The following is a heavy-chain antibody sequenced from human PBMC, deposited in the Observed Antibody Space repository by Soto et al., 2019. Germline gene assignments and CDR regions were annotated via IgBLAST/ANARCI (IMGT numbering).Heavy chain of an antibody. J-gene: IGHJ4*02. CDR1: GFTFSSYA. D-gene: IGHD3-10*01. CDR3: AKDLWFGELSLPY. Sequence: EVQLLESGGGLVQPGGSLRLSCAASGFTFSSYAMSWVRQAPGKGLEWVSAISGSGGSTYYADSVKGRFTISRDNSKNTLNVQMNSLRAEDTAVYYCAKDLWFGELSLPYWGQGTLVTVSS. V-gene: IGHV3-23*01. CDR2: ISGSGGST.